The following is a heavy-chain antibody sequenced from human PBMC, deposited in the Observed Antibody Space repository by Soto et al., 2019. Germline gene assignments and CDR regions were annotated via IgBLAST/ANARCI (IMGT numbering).Heavy chain of an antibody. CDR2: ISGGGDTT. CDR3: AKGRGGSGSLTPRVDF. D-gene: IGHD3-10*01. Sequence: EVQLLESGGGLVQPGGSLRLSCAASGITFNNYAMTWVRQAPGKGLEWVSAISGGGDTTSYADSVKGRFTVSRDGSKNTLYLQMSSLRAEDTALYYCAKGRGGSGSLTPRVDFWGQGTLVTVSS. J-gene: IGHJ4*02. V-gene: IGHV3-23*01. CDR1: GITFNNYA.